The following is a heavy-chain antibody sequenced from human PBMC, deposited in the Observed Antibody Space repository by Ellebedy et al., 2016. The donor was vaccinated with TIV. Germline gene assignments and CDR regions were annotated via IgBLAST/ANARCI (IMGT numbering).Heavy chain of an antibody. V-gene: IGHV3-21*01. CDR3: ARDVYYGSGSATHDY. CDR1: GFTFSSYS. D-gene: IGHD3-10*01. CDR2: ISSSSSYI. Sequence: PGGSLRLSCAASGFTFSSYSMNWVRQAPGKGLEWVSSISSSSSYIYYADSVKGRFTISRDNAKNSLYLQMNSLRAEDTAVYYCARDVYYGSGSATHDYWGQGTLVTVSS. J-gene: IGHJ4*02.